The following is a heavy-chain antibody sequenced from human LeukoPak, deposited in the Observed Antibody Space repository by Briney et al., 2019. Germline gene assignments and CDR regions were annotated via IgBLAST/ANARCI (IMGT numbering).Heavy chain of an antibody. CDR1: GFTFSSYG. CDR2: IRYDGSNK. Sequence: PGGSLRLSCAASGFTFSSYGMHWVRQAPGKGLEWVAFIRYDGSNKYYADSVKGRFTISRDNSKNTLYLQMNSLRAEDTAVYYCAKEEDIVVVPAALYYFDYWGQGTLVTVSS. CDR3: AKEEDIVVVPAALYYFDY. V-gene: IGHV3-30*02. J-gene: IGHJ4*02. D-gene: IGHD2-2*01.